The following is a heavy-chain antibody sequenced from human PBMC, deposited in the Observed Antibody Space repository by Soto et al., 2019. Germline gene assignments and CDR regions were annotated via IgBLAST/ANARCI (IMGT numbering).Heavy chain of an antibody. CDR3: ARVRAAVRGHFDY. Sequence: GGSLRRSCEASGFSFSSYAMHWVRQAPGRGLEWVAVILYDGSQQYYSESVKGRFTISRDNSKNTLYLQMISLRAEDTAVYYCARVRAAVRGHFDYWGQGTLVTVSS. V-gene: IGHV3-30-3*01. J-gene: IGHJ4*02. CDR1: GFSFSSYA. D-gene: IGHD6-13*01. CDR2: ILYDGSQQ.